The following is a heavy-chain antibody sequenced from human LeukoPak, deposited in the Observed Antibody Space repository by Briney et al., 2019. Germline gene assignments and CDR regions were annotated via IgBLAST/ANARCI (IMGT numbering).Heavy chain of an antibody. CDR3: AHGRQLLTTFDY. CDR1: GFTFSSYA. D-gene: IGHD4-11*01. CDR2: ISGSGGST. J-gene: IGHJ4*02. Sequence: GGSLRLSCAASGFTFSSYAMSWVRQAPGKGLEWVSAISGSGGSTYYADSVKGRFTISRDNSKNTLYLQMNSPRTEDTAAYYCAHGRQLLTTFDYWGQGTLVTVSS. V-gene: IGHV3-23*01.